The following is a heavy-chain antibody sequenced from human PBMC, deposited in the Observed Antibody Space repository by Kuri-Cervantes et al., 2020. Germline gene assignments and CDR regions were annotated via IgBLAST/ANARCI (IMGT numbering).Heavy chain of an antibody. CDR3: ALWGNDFWSGYSNYYGMDV. Sequence: ASVKVSCKASGYTFTGYYMHWVRQAPGQGLEWMGWINPNSGGTNYAQKLQGRVTMTPDTSTSTAYMELRSLRSDDTAVYYCALWGNDFWSGYSNYYGMDVWGQGTTVTVSS. V-gene: IGHV1-2*02. D-gene: IGHD3-3*01. CDR1: GYTFTGYY. CDR2: INPNSGGT. J-gene: IGHJ6*02.